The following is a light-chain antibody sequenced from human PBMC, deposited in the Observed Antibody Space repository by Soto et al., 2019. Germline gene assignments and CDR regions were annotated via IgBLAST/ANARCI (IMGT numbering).Light chain of an antibody. V-gene: IGKV3-20*01. Sequence: EIVLTQSPGTLSLSPGERATLSCRASQSVSSSYLAWYQQKPGQAPRLLIYGASSRATGIPDRFNGSGSGTDFTLTISRLEPEDFAVFYCHQYGSSPLTFGGGTKVEIK. CDR2: GAS. J-gene: IGKJ4*01. CDR1: QSVSSSY. CDR3: HQYGSSPLT.